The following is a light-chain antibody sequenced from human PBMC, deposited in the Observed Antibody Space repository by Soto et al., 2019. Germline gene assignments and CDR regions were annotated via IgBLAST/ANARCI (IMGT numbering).Light chain of an antibody. CDR2: EVS. CDR1: SSDIGGYNY. Sequence: QSALTQPPSASGSPGQSVTISCTGTSSDIGGYNYISWYQQHPGKAPKLMIYEVSKRPSGVPDRFSASKSGNTASLTVSGLQAEDEAGYYCASYAVSNVVFGGGTKLTVL. CDR3: ASYAVSNVV. V-gene: IGLV2-8*01. J-gene: IGLJ2*01.